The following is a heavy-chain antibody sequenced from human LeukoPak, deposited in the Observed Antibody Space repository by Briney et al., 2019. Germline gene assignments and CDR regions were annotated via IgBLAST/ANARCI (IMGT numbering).Heavy chain of an antibody. Sequence: ASETLSCTSSGYTCIDYYIHWVRQAPGQGLEWMGWINLNSGDTYYAKNFQDRVTMTGDPSIRTAYLVLSSLSSDDTAVFYGARAYFDVLSNDYMWLAPWGQGTLVTVSS. CDR2: INLNSGDT. CDR1: GYTCIDYY. D-gene: IGHD3-9*01. J-gene: IGHJ5*02. CDR3: ARAYFDVLSNDYMWLAP. V-gene: IGHV1-2*02.